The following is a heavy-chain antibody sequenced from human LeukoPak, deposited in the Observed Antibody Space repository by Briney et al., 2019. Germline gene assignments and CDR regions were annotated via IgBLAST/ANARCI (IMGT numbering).Heavy chain of an antibody. D-gene: IGHD3-10*01. CDR3: AKEGGSGSYYNFSPWYFDL. V-gene: IGHV3-21*04. CDR1: GFTFSSYS. Sequence: PGGSLRLSCAASGFTFSSYSMNWVRQAPGKGLEWVSSISSSGSYVYYADSVKGRFTISRDNAKNSLYLQMDSLRAEDTAVYYCAKEGGSGSYYNFSPWYFDLWGRGTLVTVSS. J-gene: IGHJ2*01. CDR2: ISSSGSYV.